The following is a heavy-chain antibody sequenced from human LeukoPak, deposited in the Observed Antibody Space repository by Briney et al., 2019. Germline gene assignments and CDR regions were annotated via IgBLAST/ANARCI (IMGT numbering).Heavy chain of an antibody. Sequence: TGGSLRLSCAASGFTFSSYWMHWVSHAPGKGLVWVSRIKSDGRSTSYADSVKGRFTISRDNAKNTLYLQMNSLRAEDTAVYYCARDGMYGSSSYYYYMDVWGKGTTVTVSS. J-gene: IGHJ6*03. CDR3: ARDGMYGSSSYYYYMDV. CDR1: GFTFSSYW. V-gene: IGHV3-74*01. D-gene: IGHD6-6*01. CDR2: IKSDGRST.